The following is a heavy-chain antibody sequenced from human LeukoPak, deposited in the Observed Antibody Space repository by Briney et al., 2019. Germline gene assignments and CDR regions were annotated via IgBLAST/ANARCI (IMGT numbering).Heavy chain of an antibody. Sequence: SETLSLTCTVSGGSISSSSYYWGWIRQPPGKGLEWIGSIYYSGSTYYNPFLKSRVTISVDTSKNQFSLKLSSVTAADTAVYYCARGDFTLEQWLVAFDYWGQGTLVTVSS. CDR2: IYYSGST. CDR3: ARGDFTLEQWLVAFDY. J-gene: IGHJ4*02. D-gene: IGHD6-19*01. V-gene: IGHV4-39*07. CDR1: GGSISSSSYY.